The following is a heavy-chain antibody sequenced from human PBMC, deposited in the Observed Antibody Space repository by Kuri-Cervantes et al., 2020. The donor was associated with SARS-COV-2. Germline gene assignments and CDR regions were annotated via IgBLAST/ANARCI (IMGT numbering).Heavy chain of an antibody. Sequence: SVKVSCKASGGTFSSYAISWVRQAPGQGLEWMGRVIPILGIANYAQKFQGRVTITADKSTSTAYMELSSLRSEDTAVYYCARGLELRSGYFDYWGQGTLVTVSS. CDR1: GGTFSSYA. CDR2: VIPILGIA. J-gene: IGHJ4*02. D-gene: IGHD1-7*01. CDR3: ARGLELRSGYFDY. V-gene: IGHV1-69*04.